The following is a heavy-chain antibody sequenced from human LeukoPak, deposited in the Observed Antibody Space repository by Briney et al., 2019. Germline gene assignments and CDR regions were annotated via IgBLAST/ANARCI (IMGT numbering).Heavy chain of an antibody. D-gene: IGHD5-24*01. CDR1: GFTFSSYG. CDR3: AKAADGYKPFDY. J-gene: IGHJ4*02. V-gene: IGHV3-30*02. Sequence: PGGSLRPSCAASGFTFSSYGMHWVRQAPGKGLEWVAFIRYDGSNKYYADSVKGRFTISRDNSKNTLYLQMNSLRADDTAVYYCAKAADGYKPFDYWGQGTLVTVSS. CDR2: IRYDGSNK.